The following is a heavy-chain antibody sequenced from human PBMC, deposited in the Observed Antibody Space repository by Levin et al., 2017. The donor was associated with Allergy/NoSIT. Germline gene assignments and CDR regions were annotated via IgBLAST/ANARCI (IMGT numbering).Heavy chain of an antibody. CDR3: TKYVPTGATSPRYFDY. CDR1: GFTFTSYA. J-gene: IGHJ4*02. Sequence: GESLKISCAASGFTFTSYAMSWVRQAPGKGLEWVSTISIGGGSTNYADSVKGRFTLSRDNSKNTLYLQMNSLRAEDTALYYCTKYVPTGATSPRYFDYWGQGTLVTVSS. V-gene: IGHV3-23*01. CDR2: ISIGGGST. D-gene: IGHD1-1*01.